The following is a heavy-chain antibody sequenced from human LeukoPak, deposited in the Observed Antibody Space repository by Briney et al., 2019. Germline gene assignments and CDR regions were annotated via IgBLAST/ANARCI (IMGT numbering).Heavy chain of an antibody. CDR3: ATGYCSSTSCSDFDY. J-gene: IGHJ4*02. D-gene: IGHD2-2*01. V-gene: IGHV1-24*01. Sequence: ASVKVSCKVSGYTLTELSMHWVRQAPGEGLEWMGGFDPEDGETIYAQKFQGRVTMTEDTSTDTAYMELSSLRSEDTAVYYCATGYCSSTSCSDFDYWGQGTLVTVSS. CDR2: FDPEDGET. CDR1: GYTLTELS.